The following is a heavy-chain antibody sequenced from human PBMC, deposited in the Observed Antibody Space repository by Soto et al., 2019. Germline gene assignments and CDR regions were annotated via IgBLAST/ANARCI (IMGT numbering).Heavy chain of an antibody. CDR2: INPNSGDT. J-gene: IGHJ6*03. Sequence: QVQLVQSGAEVKKPGASVKVSCKASGYTFTGYYMHWVRQAPGQGLEWMGWINPNSGDTNYAQKFQGWVTITRATSLSTAYMGLSRLRSDDTAVYYCARGDGKFPYYYYYMDVWGKGTTVTVSS. CDR1: GYTFTGYY. CDR3: ARGDGKFPYYYYYMDV. V-gene: IGHV1-2*04. D-gene: IGHD1-26*01.